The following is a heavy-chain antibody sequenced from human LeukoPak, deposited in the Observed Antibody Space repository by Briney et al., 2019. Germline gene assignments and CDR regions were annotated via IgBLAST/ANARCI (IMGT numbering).Heavy chain of an antibody. CDR3: ARAYCSSTSCYSVDY. J-gene: IGHJ4*02. CDR1: GGSISSGGYY. V-gene: IGHV4-31*03. D-gene: IGHD2-2*01. Sequence: SETLSLTCTVSGGSISSGGYYWSWIRQHPGKGLEWIGYIYYSGSTYYNPSLKSRVTISVDTSKNQFSLKLSSVTAADTAVYYCARAYCSSTSCYSVDYWGQGTLVTASS. CDR2: IYYSGST.